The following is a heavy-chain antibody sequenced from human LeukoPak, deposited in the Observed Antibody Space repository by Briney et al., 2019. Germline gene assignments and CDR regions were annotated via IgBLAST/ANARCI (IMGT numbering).Heavy chain of an antibody. D-gene: IGHD6-19*01. V-gene: IGHV3-74*01. CDR3: ARGVRSGWREYYFDY. CDR2: INSDGSST. Sequence: GGSLRLSCAASGFTFSSYWMHWVRQAPGKGLVWVSRINSDGSSTSYADSVKGRFTISRDNAKNTLYLQMNSLRAEDTAVYYCARGVRSGWREYYFDYWGQGTLVTVSS. J-gene: IGHJ4*02. CDR1: GFTFSSYW.